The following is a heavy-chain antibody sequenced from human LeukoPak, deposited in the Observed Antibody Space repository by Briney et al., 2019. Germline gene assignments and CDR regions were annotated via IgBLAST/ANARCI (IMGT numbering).Heavy chain of an antibody. CDR3: ARALLWFWFDP. Sequence: PSETLSLTCTVSGGSISSYYWSWIRQPPGKRLEWIGYIYYIGSTNYNPSLKSRVTISVDTSKNQFSLKLSSVTAADTAVYYCARALLWFWFDPWGQGTLVTVSS. CDR1: GGSISSYY. V-gene: IGHV4-59*01. CDR2: IYYIGST. D-gene: IGHD3-10*01. J-gene: IGHJ5*02.